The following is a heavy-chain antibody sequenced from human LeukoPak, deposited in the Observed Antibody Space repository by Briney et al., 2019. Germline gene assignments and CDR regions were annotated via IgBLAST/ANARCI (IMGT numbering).Heavy chain of an antibody. V-gene: IGHV1-2*02. CDR3: ARDPGTYYDNPPPP. CDR1: GYTLTGYY. CDR2: INPNSGGT. D-gene: IGHD3-9*01. J-gene: IGHJ5*02. Sequence: ASVKVSCXASGYTLTGYYMHWVRQAPGQGLEWMGWINPNSGGTNYAQKFQGRVTMTRDTSISTAYMELSRLRSDDTAVYYCARDPGTYYDNPPPPWGQGTLVTVSS.